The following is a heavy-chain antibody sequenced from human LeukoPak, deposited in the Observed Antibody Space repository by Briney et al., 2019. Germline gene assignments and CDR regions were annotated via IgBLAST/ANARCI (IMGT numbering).Heavy chain of an antibody. CDR1: GFTFSSYA. Sequence: GRSLRLSCAASGFTFSSYAMHWVRQAPGKGLEWVAVISYDGSNKYYADSVEGRFTISRDNSKNTLYLQMNSLRAEDTAVYYCARDPPYCSSTSCHSQAYYYGMDVWGKGTTVTVSS. CDR2: ISYDGSNK. J-gene: IGHJ6*04. D-gene: IGHD2-2*01. CDR3: ARDPPYCSSTSCHSQAYYYGMDV. V-gene: IGHV3-30*04.